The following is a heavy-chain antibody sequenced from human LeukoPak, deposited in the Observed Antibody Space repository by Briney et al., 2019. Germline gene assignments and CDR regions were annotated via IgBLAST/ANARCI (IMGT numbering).Heavy chain of an antibody. V-gene: IGHV4-34*01. CDR3: ARGPCLWASCYRRFDY. CDR2: INHSGST. Sequence: SETLSLTCAVYGGSFSGYYWSWIRQPPGKGLEWIGEINHSGSTNYNPSLKSRVTISVDTSKSQFSLKLSSVTAADTAVYYCARGPCLWASCYRRFDYWGQGTLVTVSS. J-gene: IGHJ4*02. D-gene: IGHD2-2*02. CDR1: GGSFSGYY.